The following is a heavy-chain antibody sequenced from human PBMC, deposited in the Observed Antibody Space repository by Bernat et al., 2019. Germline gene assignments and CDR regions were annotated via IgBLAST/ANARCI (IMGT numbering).Heavy chain of an antibody. CDR3: ARAHCSTTSCYPKDAFDI. CDR2: MNPNSGNT. Sequence: QVQLVQSGAEVKKPGASVKVSCQASGYPFTNYDINWLRQATGQGLEWMGWMNPNSGNTGYAQKFQGRVTMSRTTSISTAYMELSSLRSEDTAVYYCARAHCSTTSCYPKDAFDIWGQGTMVTVSS. CDR1: GYPFTNYD. J-gene: IGHJ3*02. D-gene: IGHD2-2*01. V-gene: IGHV1-8*01.